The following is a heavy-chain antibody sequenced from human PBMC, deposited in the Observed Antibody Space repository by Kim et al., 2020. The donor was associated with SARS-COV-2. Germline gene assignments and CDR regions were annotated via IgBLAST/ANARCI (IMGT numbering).Heavy chain of an antibody. D-gene: IGHD6-13*01. V-gene: IGHV3-30*02. Sequence: ADSVNGRFTISRDNAKSTLYLQMNSLRAEDTAVYYCAKEGSSSWYYLDYWGQGTLVTVSS. J-gene: IGHJ4*02. CDR3: AKEGSSSWYYLDY.